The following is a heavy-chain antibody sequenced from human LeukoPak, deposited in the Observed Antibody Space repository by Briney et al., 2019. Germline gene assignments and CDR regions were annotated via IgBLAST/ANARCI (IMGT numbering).Heavy chain of an antibody. CDR2: ISAYNGNT. J-gene: IGHJ4*02. Sequence: ASVKVSCKASGYTFSSYGISWVRQAPGQGLEWMGWISAYNGNTNFAQEFQGRVTMTTDTSTSTASMELRSLRSDDTAVYYSARDQGIYNHRIIDSWGQGTLVTVSS. CDR1: GYTFSSYG. D-gene: IGHD5-12*01. V-gene: IGHV1-18*01. CDR3: ARDQGIYNHRIIDS.